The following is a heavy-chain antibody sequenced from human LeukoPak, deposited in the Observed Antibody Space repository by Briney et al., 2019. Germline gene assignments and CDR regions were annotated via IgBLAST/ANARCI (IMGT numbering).Heavy chain of an antibody. V-gene: IGHV3-23*01. CDR1: GFTFSSYA. CDR2: ITRGGGT. Sequence: GGSLRLSCAASGFTFSSYAMTWVRQAPGKGLEWVSGITRGGGTYYADSVKGRFTFSRDNSKNTLYLQMSSLRAEDTAVYYCVRGITTPDCWGQGTLVTVSS. D-gene: IGHD3-3*01. CDR3: VRGITTPDC. J-gene: IGHJ4*02.